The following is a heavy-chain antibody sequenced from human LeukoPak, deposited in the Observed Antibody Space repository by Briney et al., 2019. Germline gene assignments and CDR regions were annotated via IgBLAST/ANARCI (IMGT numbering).Heavy chain of an antibody. Sequence: GGSLRLSCAASGFTFSSYAMSWVRQAPGKGLEWVSGTSGSGGSTYYAGSVKGRFTISRDNPKNTLYLQMNSLRVEDTTVYYCAKNGGSQCYSHLDSWGQGTLVTVSS. V-gene: IGHV3-23*01. CDR2: TSGSGGST. CDR3: AKNGGSQCYSHLDS. CDR1: GFTFSSYA. D-gene: IGHD2-15*01. J-gene: IGHJ4*02.